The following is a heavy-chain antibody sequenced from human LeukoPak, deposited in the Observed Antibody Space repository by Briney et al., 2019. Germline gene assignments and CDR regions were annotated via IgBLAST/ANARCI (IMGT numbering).Heavy chain of an antibody. D-gene: IGHD5-18*01. CDR1: GFTFDDYA. V-gene: IGHV3-9*01. J-gene: IGHJ3*02. CDR2: ISWNSGSI. CDR3: AKDWGYSYGLDAFDI. Sequence: GGSLRLSCAASGFTFDDYAMHWVRQAPGKGLEWVSGISWNSGSIGYADSVKGRFTISRDNAKNSLYLQMNSLRAEDTALYYCAKDWGYSYGLDAFDIWGQGTMVTVSS.